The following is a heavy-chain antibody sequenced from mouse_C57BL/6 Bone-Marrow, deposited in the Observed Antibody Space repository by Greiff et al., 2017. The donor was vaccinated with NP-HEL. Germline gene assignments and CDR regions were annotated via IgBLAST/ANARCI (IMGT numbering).Heavy chain of an antibody. D-gene: IGHD1-1*01. CDR2: IYPRSGNT. CDR1: GYTFTSYG. J-gene: IGHJ1*03. Sequence: VQLQQSGAELARPGASVKLSCKASGYTFTSYGISWVKQRTGQGLEWIGEIYPRSGNTYYNEKFKGKAKLTVAKSSSTAYMELRSLPSEVSALYFCARERIYYGSSYGWYFDVWGTGTTVTVSS. V-gene: IGHV1-81*01. CDR3: ARERIYYGSSYGWYFDV.